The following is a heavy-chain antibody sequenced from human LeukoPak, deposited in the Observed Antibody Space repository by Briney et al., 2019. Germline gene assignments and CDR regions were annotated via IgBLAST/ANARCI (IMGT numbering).Heavy chain of an antibody. CDR3: AREGNYGDYDYY. J-gene: IGHJ4*02. Sequence: GGSLRLSCAASGFTFSSYWMSWVRQAPGKGLDWVANIKQDGSEKYYVDSVKGRFTISRDNAKNSLYLQMNSLRAEDTAVYFCAREGNYGDYDYYWGQGTLVTVSS. V-gene: IGHV3-7*01. D-gene: IGHD4-17*01. CDR1: GFTFSSYW. CDR2: IKQDGSEK.